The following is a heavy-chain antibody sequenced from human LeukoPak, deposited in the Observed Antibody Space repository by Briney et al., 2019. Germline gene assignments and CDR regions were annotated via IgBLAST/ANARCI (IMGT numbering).Heavy chain of an antibody. CDR3: ARDYGDHAFDC. V-gene: IGHV4-39*01. Sequence: SETLSLTCTVSGGSISRSSYYWGWIRQPPGKGLEWIGSFYYSGSTYYNPSLKSRATISVDTSKNQFSLKLSSVTAADTAVYFCARDYGDHAFDCWGQGTLVTVSS. J-gene: IGHJ4*02. CDR1: GGSISRSSYY. D-gene: IGHD4-17*01. CDR2: FYYSGST.